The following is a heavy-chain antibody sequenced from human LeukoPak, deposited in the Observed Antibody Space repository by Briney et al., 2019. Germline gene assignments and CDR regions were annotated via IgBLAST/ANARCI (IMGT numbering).Heavy chain of an antibody. Sequence: ASVKVSCKASGYTFTGYYMHWVRQAPGQGLEWMGWMNPNSGNTGYAQKFQGRVTMTRNTSISTAYMELSSLRSEDTAVYYCARGNRYGDYGYYYYGMDVWGQGTTVTVSS. J-gene: IGHJ6*02. CDR2: MNPNSGNT. CDR1: GYTFTGYY. V-gene: IGHV1-8*02. CDR3: ARGNRYGDYGYYYYGMDV. D-gene: IGHD4-17*01.